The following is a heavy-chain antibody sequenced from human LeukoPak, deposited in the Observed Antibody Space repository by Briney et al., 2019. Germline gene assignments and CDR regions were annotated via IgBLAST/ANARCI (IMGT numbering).Heavy chain of an antibody. CDR3: AKIASEGAALDY. CDR2: ISYDGSNK. V-gene: IGHV3-30-3*02. Sequence: GRSLRLSCAASGFTFSSYAMHWVRQAPGKGLEWVAVISYDGSNKYYADSVKGRFTISRDNSKNTLYLQMNSLRAEDTAVYYCAKIASEGAALDYWGQGTLVTVSS. D-gene: IGHD1-26*01. CDR1: GFTFSSYA. J-gene: IGHJ4*02.